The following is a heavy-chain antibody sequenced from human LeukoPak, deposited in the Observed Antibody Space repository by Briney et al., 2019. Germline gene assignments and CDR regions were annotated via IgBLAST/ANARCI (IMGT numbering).Heavy chain of an antibody. Sequence: PSETLSLTCTVSSGSISTSNYYWGWVRQPPGKALEWIGNIFYSGSTYYSPSLKSRVTISVETSKNQFSLKLSSVTAADTAVYYCARVTGYMIEDYFDYWGQGTLVTVSS. CDR2: IFYSGST. D-gene: IGHD3-22*01. V-gene: IGHV4-39*07. J-gene: IGHJ4*02. CDR1: SGSISTSNYY. CDR3: ARVTGYMIEDYFDY.